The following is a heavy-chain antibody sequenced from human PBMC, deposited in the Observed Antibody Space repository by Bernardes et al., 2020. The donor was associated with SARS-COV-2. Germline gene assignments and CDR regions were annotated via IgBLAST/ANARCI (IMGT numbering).Heavy chain of an antibody. J-gene: IGHJ4*02. V-gene: IGHV4-59*08. CDR2: INYGGTT. Sequence: SETLSLTFRDSGGSMNGYYWSWFRQRPPNVLEWIEYINYGGTTVYNPSLQSRVTLTVDTSNNRFSLRLTSVTAADTAVYYCARHDVVSGSFHDYWCQGVLVTVSS. CDR1: GGSMNGYY. CDR3: ARHDVVSGSFHDY. D-gene: IGHD3-10*01.